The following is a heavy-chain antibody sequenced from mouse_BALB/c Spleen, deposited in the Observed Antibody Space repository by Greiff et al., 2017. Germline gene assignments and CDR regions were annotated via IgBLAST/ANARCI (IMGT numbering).Heavy chain of an antibody. D-gene: IGHD4-1*01. CDR2: ISSGGSYT. J-gene: IGHJ2*01. Sequence: EVKLVESGGGLVKPGGSLKLSCAASGFTFSSYAMSWVRQSPEKRLEWVAEISSGGSYTYYPDTVTGRFTISRDNAKNTLYLEMSSLRSEDTAMYYCARGNWALDYWGQGTTLTVSS. V-gene: IGHV5-9-4*01. CDR1: GFTFSSYA. CDR3: ARGNWALDY.